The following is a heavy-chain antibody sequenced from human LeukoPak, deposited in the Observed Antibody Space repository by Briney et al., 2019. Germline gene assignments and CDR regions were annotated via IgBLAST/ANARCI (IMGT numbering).Heavy chain of an antibody. J-gene: IGHJ6*03. CDR3: ARGVNYYYMDV. CDR1: GYTFTSYY. D-gene: IGHD4-23*01. CDR2: INPSGGST. Sequence: ASVKVSCKASGYTFTSYYMHWVRQAPGQGLEWMGIINPSGGSTSYAQKFQGRVTLTRDMSTSTVYLELSRLRSEDTGVYYCARGVNYYYMDVWGKGTTVTLSS. V-gene: IGHV1-46*01.